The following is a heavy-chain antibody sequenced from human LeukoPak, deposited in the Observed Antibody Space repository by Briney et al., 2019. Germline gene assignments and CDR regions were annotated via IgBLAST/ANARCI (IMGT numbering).Heavy chain of an antibody. J-gene: IGHJ4*02. CDR2: ISGSGGST. CDR1: GFTFSSYA. V-gene: IGHV3-23*01. Sequence: GGSLRLSCAASGFTFSSYAMSWVRQAPGKGLEWVSAISGSGGSTYYADSVKGRFTISRDNSKNTLYLQMNSLRAEDTAVYYCAKYPLGDYDSSGYYGYWGQGTLVTVSS. CDR3: AKYPLGDYDSSGYYGY. D-gene: IGHD3-22*01.